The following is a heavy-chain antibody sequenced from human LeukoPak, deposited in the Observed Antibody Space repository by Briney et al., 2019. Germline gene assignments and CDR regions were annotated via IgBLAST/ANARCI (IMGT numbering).Heavy chain of an antibody. CDR1: GFTFSSYW. D-gene: IGHD3-10*01. V-gene: IGHV3-7*01. Sequence: PGGSLRLSCAASGFTFSSYWMSGVRQAPGKGLECVANIKQDGSEKYYVDSVKGRFTISRDNAKNSLYLQMNSLRAEDTAVYYCARDKSITMVRGVYNWFDPWGQGTLVTVSS. CDR3: ARDKSITMVRGVYNWFDP. CDR2: IKQDGSEK. J-gene: IGHJ5*02.